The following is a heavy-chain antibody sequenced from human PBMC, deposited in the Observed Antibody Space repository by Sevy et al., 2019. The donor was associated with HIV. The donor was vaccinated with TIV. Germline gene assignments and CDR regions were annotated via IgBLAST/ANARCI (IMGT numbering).Heavy chain of an antibody. Sequence: GSLRLSCAASGFTFSDYYMSWIRQAPGKGLEWIGSVYYSGSTYYNPSLKSRVTITVDTSKNQFSLRLSSVTAADTAVYYCARSPPWGNTWLYYFDSWGQGTLVTVSS. CDR2: VYYSGST. V-gene: IGHV4-59*05. J-gene: IGHJ4*02. CDR3: ARSPPWGNTWLYYFDS. D-gene: IGHD3-9*01. CDR1: GFTFSDYY.